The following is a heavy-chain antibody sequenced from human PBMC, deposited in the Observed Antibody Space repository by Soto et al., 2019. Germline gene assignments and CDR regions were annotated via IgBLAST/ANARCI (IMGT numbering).Heavy chain of an antibody. CDR1: GYTFSSYD. CDR3: AKVSRRGSAIDFDY. J-gene: IGHJ4*02. V-gene: IGHV1-8*01. D-gene: IGHD3-10*01. CDR2: MNPISGDT. Sequence: QVQLVQSGAEVKKPGASVKVSCKASGYTFSSYDINWVRQATGQGPEWMGWMNPISGDTGYAQKFQGRVTMTRNTSITTAYMERYSLRSEDTAVYYCAKVSRRGSAIDFDYWGQGTLVTV.